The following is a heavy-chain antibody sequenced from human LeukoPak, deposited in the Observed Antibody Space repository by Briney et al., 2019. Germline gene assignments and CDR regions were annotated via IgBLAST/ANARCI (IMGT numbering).Heavy chain of an antibody. CDR1: GFLVSSSY. CDR3: ARDPSGNLHFDY. V-gene: IGHV3-53*01. J-gene: IGHJ4*02. CDR2: LDSGGST. Sequence: PGGSRRLSCAASGFLVSSSYMNWVRQAPGKGLEWVSVLDSGGSTFYADSVKGRFTISRDTSKNTLYLHMNSLRADDTAVYYCARDPSGNLHFDYWGQGTLVTVSS. D-gene: IGHD6-19*01.